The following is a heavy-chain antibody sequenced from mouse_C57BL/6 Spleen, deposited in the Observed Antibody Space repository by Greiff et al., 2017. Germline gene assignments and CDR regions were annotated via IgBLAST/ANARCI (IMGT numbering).Heavy chain of an antibody. D-gene: IGHD3-2*02. J-gene: IGHJ2*01. Sequence: QVQLQQSGPELVKPGASVKISCKASGYAFRSSWMNWVKQRPGKGLEWIGRIYPGDGDTNYNGKFKGKATLTADKSSSTAYMQLSSLTSEDSAVYFCARREDSSGLFDYWGQGTTLTVSS. CDR2: IYPGDGDT. CDR1: GYAFRSSW. V-gene: IGHV1-82*01. CDR3: ARREDSSGLFDY.